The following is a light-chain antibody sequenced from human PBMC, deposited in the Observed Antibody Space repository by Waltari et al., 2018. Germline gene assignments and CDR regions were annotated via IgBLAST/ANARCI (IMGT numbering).Light chain of an antibody. V-gene: IGKV3-20*01. CDR3: QQLGTSPFT. CDR2: GAS. J-gene: IGKJ2*01. Sequence: EIVLTQSPGTLSLSPGERATLSCRASQSVSSSYFAWYQQKPGQAPRLLIYGASSRATGIPDRISGSGSGTDFTLTLSSLEPEDFEVYYCQQLGTSPFTFGQGTNVEIK. CDR1: QSVSSSY.